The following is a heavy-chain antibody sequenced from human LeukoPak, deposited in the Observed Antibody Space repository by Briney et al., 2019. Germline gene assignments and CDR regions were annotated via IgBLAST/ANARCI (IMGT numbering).Heavy chain of an antibody. D-gene: IGHD2-21*02. CDR2: IYYSGST. J-gene: IGHJ3*02. Sequence: SETLSLTCTVSGGSISNKYWSWIRQPPGKGLEWIGYIYYSGSTNYNPSLKSRVTISLDTSGNQFSLKLSSVTAAGTAVYYCASGYCGGACQLGGVDMWGQGTMVTVSS. CDR1: GGSISNKY. V-gene: IGHV4-59*01. CDR3: ASGYCGGACQLGGVDM.